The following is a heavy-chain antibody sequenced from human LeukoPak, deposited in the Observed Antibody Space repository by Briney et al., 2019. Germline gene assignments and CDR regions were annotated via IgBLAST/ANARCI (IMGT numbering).Heavy chain of an antibody. CDR2: IYNSGST. Sequence: SETLSLTCTVSGGSLSTYYWSWIRQPPGKGLEWIGYIYNSGSTNYSPSLRSRVTISVDTSKNQFSLKLSSVTAADTAVYYCARQTRRSSSWYGGSLDYFDYWGQGTLVTVSS. CDR1: GGSLSTYY. V-gene: IGHV4-59*08. J-gene: IGHJ4*02. CDR3: ARQTRRSSSWYGGSLDYFDY. D-gene: IGHD6-13*01.